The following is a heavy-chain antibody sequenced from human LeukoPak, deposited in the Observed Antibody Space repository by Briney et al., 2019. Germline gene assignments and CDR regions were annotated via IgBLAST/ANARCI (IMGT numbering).Heavy chain of an antibody. V-gene: IGHV1-2*02. CDR2: VNPNNGGT. CDR1: GYTFTGYD. D-gene: IGHD3-22*01. Sequence: ASVKVSCKASGYTFTGYDMHWVRQAPGQGLEWMGWVNPNNGGTNYAQKFQGRVTMTRDTSISKAYMELSRLRSDDTAVYYCARDIGAYYYDSSGYYYDYWGQGTLVTVSS. CDR3: ARDIGAYYYDSSGYYYDY. J-gene: IGHJ4*02.